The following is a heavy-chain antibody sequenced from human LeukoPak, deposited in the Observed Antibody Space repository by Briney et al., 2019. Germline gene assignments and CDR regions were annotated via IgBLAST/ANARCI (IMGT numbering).Heavy chain of an antibody. Sequence: PSETLSLTCTVSGGSISSGRYYWDWIRQPPGKGLEWIGSIYYSGSTYYNPSLKSRVTMSVDTSKNQFSLKLSSVTAADTAVYYCATTGRVNYYGSGSYYNQIDYWGQGTLVTVSS. CDR1: GGSISSGRYY. CDR3: ATTGRVNYYGSGSYYNQIDY. CDR2: IYYSGST. J-gene: IGHJ4*02. D-gene: IGHD3-10*01. V-gene: IGHV4-39*07.